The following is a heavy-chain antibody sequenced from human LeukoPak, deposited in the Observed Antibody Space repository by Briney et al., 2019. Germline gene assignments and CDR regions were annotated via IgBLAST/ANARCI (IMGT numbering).Heavy chain of an antibody. CDR2: ISYDGSNR. V-gene: IGHV3-30*18. J-gene: IGHJ4*02. CDR3: AKDGDGSGSYYFDY. D-gene: IGHD3-10*01. CDR1: GFTFSRNG. Sequence: GGSLRLSCAASGFTFSRNGMHWVSQAPGKGLEWVAVISYDGSNRYYADSVKGRFTISRDNSKNTLYLQMNSLRAEDTALYYCAKDGDGSGSYYFDYWGQGTLVTVSS.